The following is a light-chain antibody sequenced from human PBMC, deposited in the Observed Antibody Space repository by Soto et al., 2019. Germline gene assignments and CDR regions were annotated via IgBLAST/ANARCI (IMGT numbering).Light chain of an antibody. V-gene: IGLV3-9*01. CDR3: QVWDSSTYVV. CDR1: NIGSKN. Sequence: SYELTQPLSVSVALGQTARITCGENNIGSKNVHWYQQKPGQAPVLVIYRDSNRPSGIPERFSGFNSGNTATLTISRAQAGDEADYYCQVWDSSTYVVFGGGTKLTVL. J-gene: IGLJ2*01. CDR2: RDS.